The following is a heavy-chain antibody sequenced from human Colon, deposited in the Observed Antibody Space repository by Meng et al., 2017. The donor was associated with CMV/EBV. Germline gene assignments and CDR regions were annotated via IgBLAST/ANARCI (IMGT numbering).Heavy chain of an antibody. CDR2: ISSAGATT. CDR3: APITVVPGVLSMDV. J-gene: IGHJ6*02. D-gene: IGHD3-10*01. V-gene: IGHV3-74*01. Sequence: GESLKISCAASGFTFSNYWMHWVRQAPGKGLVWVLRISSAGATTNYADSVRGRFTVSRDNAKKMLYLQMNSLRAEDTAVYFCAPITVVPGVLSMDVWGLGTTVTVSS. CDR1: GFTFSNYW.